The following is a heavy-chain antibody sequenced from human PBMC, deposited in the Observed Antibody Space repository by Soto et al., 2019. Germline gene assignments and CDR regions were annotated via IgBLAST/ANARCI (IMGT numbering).Heavy chain of an antibody. CDR1: GGSISSYY. D-gene: IGHD1-1*01. J-gene: IGHJ6*02. Sequence: QVQLQESGPGLVKPSETLSLTCTVSGGSISSYYWSWIRQPPGKGLEWIGYIYYSGSTNYNPSLKSRVTKSVATSKNQFPPKLSSVAAADTAVYYCAREGTPVDSYYCYGMDVWGQGTTVTVSS. CDR2: IYYSGST. V-gene: IGHV4-59*01. CDR3: AREGTPVDSYYCYGMDV.